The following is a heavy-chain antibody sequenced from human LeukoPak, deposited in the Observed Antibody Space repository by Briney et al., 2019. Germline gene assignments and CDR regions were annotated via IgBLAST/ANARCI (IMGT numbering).Heavy chain of an antibody. J-gene: IGHJ5*02. Sequence: ASVKVSCKASGYTFTSYYMHWVRQAPGQGLEWMGIINPSGGSTICAQKFQGRVTMTRDTSTSTVYMELSSLRSEDTAVYYCAILRYNWNNLDPWGQGTLVTVSS. CDR3: AILRYNWNNLDP. V-gene: IGHV1-46*01. D-gene: IGHD1-1*01. CDR2: INPSGGST. CDR1: GYTFTSYY.